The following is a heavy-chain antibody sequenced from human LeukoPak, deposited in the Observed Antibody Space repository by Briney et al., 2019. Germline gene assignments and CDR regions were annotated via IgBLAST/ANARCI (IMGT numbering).Heavy chain of an antibody. CDR2: ISTSGRSI. V-gene: IGHV3-11*01. D-gene: IGHD3-10*01. Sequence: GGSLRLSCAASGFTFSDYFMTWIRQAPGKGLEWVSYISTSGRSIDYADSVRGRFTISRDNAKNSLYLQMNSLRAEDTAVYYCARRSYGSGSDHFDHWGQGTLVTVSS. CDR1: GFTFSDYF. J-gene: IGHJ4*02. CDR3: ARRSYGSGSDHFDH.